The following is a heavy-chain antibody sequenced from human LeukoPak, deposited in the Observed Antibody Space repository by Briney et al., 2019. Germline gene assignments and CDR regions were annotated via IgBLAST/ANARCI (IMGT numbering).Heavy chain of an antibody. D-gene: IGHD2-2*01. V-gene: IGHV4-38-2*01. CDR2: IYHSGST. CDR1: GYSISSGYY. J-gene: IGHJ4*02. CDR3: ARRILYCSSTSCYLWDY. Sequence: SETLSLTCAVSGYSISSGYYWGWIRQPPGKGLEWVGIIYHSGSTYYNPSLKSRFTISVDTSKNQFSLKLSSVTAADTAVYYCARRILYCSSTSCYLWDYWGQGTLVTVSS.